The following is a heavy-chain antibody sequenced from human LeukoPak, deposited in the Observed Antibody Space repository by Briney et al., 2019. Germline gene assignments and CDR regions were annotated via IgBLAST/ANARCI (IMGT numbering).Heavy chain of an antibody. CDR2: ISAYNDKE. Sequence: ASVKVSCKASGDTFTSYGINWVRQAPGQGLEWMGWISAYNDKERYAERLQGRVTLTTETSTSTAYMELRSLTSDDTALYYCARDDCTNGVCYVGVWGQGTLVTVSS. CDR1: GDTFTSYG. V-gene: IGHV1-18*01. D-gene: IGHD2-8*01. J-gene: IGHJ4*02. CDR3: ARDDCTNGVCYVGV.